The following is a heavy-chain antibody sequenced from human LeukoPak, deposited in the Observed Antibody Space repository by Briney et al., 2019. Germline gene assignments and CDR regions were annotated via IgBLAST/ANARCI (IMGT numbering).Heavy chain of an antibody. J-gene: IGHJ4*02. Sequence: GASVKVSCKTSGYSFILYGISWVRQAPGQGPEWMGWISTSTGDTKYTQKFQGRVTLTTDTSTSTAYMQLSKMRSDDTAVYYCARGGSITSREYFESLDYWGQGTLVTVSS. CDR3: ARGGSITSREYFESLDY. D-gene: IGHD3-9*01. CDR1: GYSFILYG. CDR2: ISTSTGDT. V-gene: IGHV1-18*01.